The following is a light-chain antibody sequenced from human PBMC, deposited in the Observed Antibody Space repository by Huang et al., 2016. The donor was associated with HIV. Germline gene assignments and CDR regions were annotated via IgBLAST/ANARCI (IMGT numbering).Light chain of an antibody. CDR3: QQYNNWPRAT. Sequence: EIVLTQSPATLSVSPGERVTLSCRASQSVDRSLAWYQRRPGQAPRLLVYGASTRAISAPARFRGSGSGTEFTLTISSLQSEDFAVYFCQQYNNWPRATFGQGTKVEIK. CDR2: GAS. CDR1: QSVDRS. J-gene: IGKJ2*01. V-gene: IGKV3-15*01.